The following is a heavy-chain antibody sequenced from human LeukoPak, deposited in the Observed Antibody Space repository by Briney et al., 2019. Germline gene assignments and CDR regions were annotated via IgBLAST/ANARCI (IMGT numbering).Heavy chain of an antibody. V-gene: IGHV1-46*01. CDR2: INPSGVSA. D-gene: IGHD6-25*01. Sequence: ASVKVSCKASGYIFTSCYMHCVRQAPGQGLEWMGIINPSGVSATYAQRFQGRITVTRDTSKSTVYMELSSMRSEDTAVYYCARRQPAATNAFDIWGQGTMVSVSS. J-gene: IGHJ3*02. CDR1: GYIFTSCY. CDR3: ARRQPAATNAFDI.